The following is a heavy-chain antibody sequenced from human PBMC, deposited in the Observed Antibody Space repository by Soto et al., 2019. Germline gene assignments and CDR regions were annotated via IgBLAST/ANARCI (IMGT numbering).Heavy chain of an antibody. CDR3: ARGWVGTGSHYFRY. Sequence: SETLSLTCAVYGGSFSGYYWSWIRQPPGKGLEWIGEINHSRSPIYNPSLKSRVTISVDISKTQFSLKLRSVTAADTVVYYCARGWVGTGSHYFRYWGQGTLVTVSS. J-gene: IGHJ4*02. D-gene: IGHD1-1*01. CDR1: GGSFSGYY. V-gene: IGHV4-34*01. CDR2: INHSRSP.